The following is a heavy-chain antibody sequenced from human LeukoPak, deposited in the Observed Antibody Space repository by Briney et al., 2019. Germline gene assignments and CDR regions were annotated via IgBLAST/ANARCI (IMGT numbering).Heavy chain of an antibody. CDR1: GLSFSSFA. CDR3: ARASWVSTADAVR. D-gene: IGHD3-16*01. Sequence: PGGSLTLSCAASGLSFSSFAMSWVRQAPARGLEWLSSMKGTGETIYADSVRGRRTLFRDGSRNTVYLQLNNLRVEDTAVYYCARASWVSTADAVRWGQGTVVTVSS. V-gene: IGHV3-23*01. J-gene: IGHJ4*02. CDR2: MKGTGET.